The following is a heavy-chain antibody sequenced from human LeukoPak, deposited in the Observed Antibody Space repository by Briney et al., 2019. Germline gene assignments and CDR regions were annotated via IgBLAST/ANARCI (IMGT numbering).Heavy chain of an antibody. Sequence: GGSLRLSCAASGFTFSSYEMNWVRQAPGKGLEWVSYISSSGSTIYYADSVKGRFTISRDNAKNSLYLQMNSLRAEDTAVYYCASYGSGSYYRKHNWFDPWGQGTLSPSPQ. CDR3: ASYGSGSYYRKHNWFDP. D-gene: IGHD3-10*01. J-gene: IGHJ5*02. V-gene: IGHV3-48*03. CDR1: GFTFSSYE. CDR2: ISSSGSTI.